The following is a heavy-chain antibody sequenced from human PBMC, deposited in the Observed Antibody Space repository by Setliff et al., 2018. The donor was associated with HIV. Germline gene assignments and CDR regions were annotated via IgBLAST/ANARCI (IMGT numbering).Heavy chain of an antibody. CDR3: ARSPRIGVAGEFEY. CDR1: GGSISSSSHY. D-gene: IGHD6-19*01. V-gene: IGHV4-39*01. Sequence: SETLSLTCTVSGGSISSSSHYWGWIRQSPGKGLEWIGSIYYSGSTYYNSSLKSRVTIFVDTSQNQFSLKLTSVTAADTAVYYCARSPRIGVAGEFEYWGQGTLVTVSS. J-gene: IGHJ4*02. CDR2: IYYSGST.